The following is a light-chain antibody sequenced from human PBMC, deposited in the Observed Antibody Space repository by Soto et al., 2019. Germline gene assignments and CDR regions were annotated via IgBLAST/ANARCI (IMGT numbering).Light chain of an antibody. CDR1: QSVRSN. V-gene: IGKV3-15*01. J-gene: IGKJ4*01. CDR2: GAS. CDR3: QQYQDWPPLT. Sequence: EIVMTQSPATLSVSPGERATLSRRASQSVRSNLAWYQLKPGQAPRLLIIGASTRATAIPARFSGSGSGTEFTLTISSLQSEDFAVYYCQQYQDWPPLTFGGGTKVEIK.